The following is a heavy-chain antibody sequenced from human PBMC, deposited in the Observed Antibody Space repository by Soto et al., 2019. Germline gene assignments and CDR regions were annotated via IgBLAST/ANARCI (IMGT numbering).Heavy chain of an antibody. D-gene: IGHD5-18*01. V-gene: IGHV3-21*01. J-gene: IGHJ6*02. CDR2: ISSSSSYI. CDR1: GYSFTNND. CDR3: ARDTRIQLWTGYGMDV. Sequence: ASVKVSCKASGYSFTNNDVSWVRQAPGKGLEWVSSISSSSSYIYYADSVKGRFTISRDNAKNSLYLQMNSLRAEDTAVYYCARDTRIQLWTGYGMDVWGQGTTVTVSS.